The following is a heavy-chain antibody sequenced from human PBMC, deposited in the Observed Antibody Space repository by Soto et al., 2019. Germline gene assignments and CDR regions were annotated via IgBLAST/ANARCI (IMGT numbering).Heavy chain of an antibody. J-gene: IGHJ3*02. CDR1: GFTFSSYS. CDR2: ISSSSSTI. Sequence: GGSLRLSCAASGFTFSSYSMNWVRQAPGKGLEWVSYISSSSSTIYHADSVKGRFTISRDNAKNSLYLQMNSLRAEDTAVYYCARVGDPHDAFDIWGQGTMVTVS. CDR3: ARVGDPHDAFDI. D-gene: IGHD2-21*02. V-gene: IGHV3-48*04.